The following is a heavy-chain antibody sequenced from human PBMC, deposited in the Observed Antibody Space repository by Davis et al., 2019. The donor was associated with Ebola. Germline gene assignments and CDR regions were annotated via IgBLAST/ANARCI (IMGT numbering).Heavy chain of an antibody. D-gene: IGHD3-10*01. J-gene: IGHJ5*02. CDR3: ARDMGMVQEANWFDP. Sequence: ASVKVSCKASGYTFTSYGINWVRQAPGQGLEWMGRISHYDFSTNYGEKFQDRVTLTTDTSTNTAYMELRSLRSDDTAVYYCARDMGMVQEANWFDPWGQGTLVTVSS. CDR2: ISHYDFST. CDR1: GYTFTSYG. V-gene: IGHV1-18*01.